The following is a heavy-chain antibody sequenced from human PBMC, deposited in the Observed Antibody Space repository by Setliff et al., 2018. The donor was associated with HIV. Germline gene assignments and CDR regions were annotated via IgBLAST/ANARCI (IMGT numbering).Heavy chain of an antibody. CDR1: GYTFTGYY. CDR3: ARGGVVVVTAVWGDAFDI. J-gene: IGHJ3*02. D-gene: IGHD2-21*02. Sequence: GASVKVSCKASGYTFTGYYMHWVRQAPGQGLEWMGWINPNSGGTNYAQKFQGRVTMTRDTSISTAYMELSRLRSDDTAVYYCARGGVVVVTAVWGDAFDIWGQGTMVTV. CDR2: INPNSGGT. V-gene: IGHV1-2*02.